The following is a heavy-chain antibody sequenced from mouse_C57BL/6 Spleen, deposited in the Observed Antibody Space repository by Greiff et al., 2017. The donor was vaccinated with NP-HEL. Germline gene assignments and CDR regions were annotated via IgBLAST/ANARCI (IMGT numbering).Heavy chain of an antibody. D-gene: IGHD2-3*01. CDR1: GYTFTSYW. CDR3: ARDGSSWFAY. CDR2: IHPNSGST. V-gene: IGHV1-64*01. J-gene: IGHJ3*01. Sequence: QVQLQQSGAELVKPGASVKLSCKASGYTFTSYWMHWVKQRPGQGLEWIGMIHPNSGSTNYNEKFKSKATLTVDKSSSTAYMQLSSLTSEDSAVYDCARDGSSWFAYWGQGTLVTVSA.